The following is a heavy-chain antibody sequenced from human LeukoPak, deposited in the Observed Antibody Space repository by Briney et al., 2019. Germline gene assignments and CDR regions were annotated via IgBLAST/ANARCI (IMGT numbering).Heavy chain of an antibody. J-gene: IGHJ4*02. CDR2: ISASGST. CDR1: GGSMTSYC. V-gene: IGHV4-59*12. Sequence: SETLSLTCGVSGGSMTSYCWSWIRQAPGKGLEWIGYISASGSTNYNPSLGSRLTISVDASKNQFSLSLTSVTAADTAVYYCASGYTNWWPLDYWGQGARVIVSS. D-gene: IGHD2-8*02. CDR3: ASGYTNWWPLDY.